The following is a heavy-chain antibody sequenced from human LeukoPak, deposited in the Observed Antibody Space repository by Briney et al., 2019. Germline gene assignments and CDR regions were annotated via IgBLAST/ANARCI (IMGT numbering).Heavy chain of an antibody. V-gene: IGHV3-33*01. CDR2: IWYDGSNK. J-gene: IGHJ4*02. CDR1: GFTFKSYG. Sequence: QSGRSLRLSCVASGFTFKSYGMHWVRQAPGKGLEWVAIIWYDGSNKYYADFVKGRFTTSRDNSKSTLYLQMNSLRADDTAVYYCARVSGYSGTWYVDYWGQGTLVTVSS. D-gene: IGHD6-13*01. CDR3: ARVSGYSGTWYVDY.